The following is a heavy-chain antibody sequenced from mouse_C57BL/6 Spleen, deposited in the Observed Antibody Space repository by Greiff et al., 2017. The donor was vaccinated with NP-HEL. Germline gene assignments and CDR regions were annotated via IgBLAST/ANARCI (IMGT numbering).Heavy chain of an antibody. Sequence: VQLQQSGAELVRPGASVKLSCKASGYTFTDYYINWVKQRPGQGLEWIARIYPGSGNTYYNEKFKGKATLTAEKSSSTAYMQLSSLTSEDSAVYFCAAYYSNYDWYFDVWGTGTTVTVSS. J-gene: IGHJ1*03. V-gene: IGHV1-76*01. D-gene: IGHD2-5*01. CDR3: AAYYSNYDWYFDV. CDR1: GYTFTDYY. CDR2: IYPGSGNT.